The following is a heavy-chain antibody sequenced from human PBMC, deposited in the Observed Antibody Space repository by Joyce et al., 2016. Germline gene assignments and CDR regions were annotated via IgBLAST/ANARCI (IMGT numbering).Heavy chain of an antibody. CDR1: GYSFTTYR. CDR3: ARLFQAGILGRVVAKIGAFDV. CDR2: IYPFDSDT. J-gene: IGHJ3*01. V-gene: IGHV5-51*01. Sequence: EEQLVQSGAEVKKSGESLKISCTGSGYSFTTYRIGWVRQKPGRGLEWMEIIYPFDSDTKYSPAFQGQVAISADKSISTAYHHWSSLNASDTAIYYCARLFQAGILGRVVAKIGAFDVWGQGTMVSVSS. D-gene: IGHD2-15*01.